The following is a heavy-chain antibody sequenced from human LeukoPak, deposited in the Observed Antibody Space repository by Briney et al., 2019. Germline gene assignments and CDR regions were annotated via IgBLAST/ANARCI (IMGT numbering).Heavy chain of an antibody. V-gene: IGHV5-51*01. J-gene: IGHJ4*02. CDR1: GYTFTSYW. CDR3: ATTPMLTEGLAH. CDR2: IYPGDSNT. D-gene: IGHD5-18*01. Sequence: GESLKISCKGSGYTFTSYWIAWVRQMPGKGLEWMGVIYPGDSNTRYSPSFQGHVTISADRSLSAAYLQWSSLMASDTAMYFCATTPMLTEGLAHWGQGTLVTVSS.